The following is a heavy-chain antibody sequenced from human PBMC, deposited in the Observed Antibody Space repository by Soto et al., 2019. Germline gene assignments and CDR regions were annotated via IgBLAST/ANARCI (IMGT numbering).Heavy chain of an antibody. J-gene: IGHJ4*02. V-gene: IGHV3-23*04. Sequence: EVQLVDSGGGLVQPGGSLRLSCAASEFTFRSYWMHWVRQSPGKGLVWVSAIGGSGGRPHYADSVKGRFTISRDNSKNTLYLQMNSLRAEDTAVYYCAKTAEAVAGTVYDSWGQGTLVTVSS. D-gene: IGHD6-19*01. CDR3: AKTAEAVAGTVYDS. CDR1: EFTFRSYW. CDR2: IGGSGGRP.